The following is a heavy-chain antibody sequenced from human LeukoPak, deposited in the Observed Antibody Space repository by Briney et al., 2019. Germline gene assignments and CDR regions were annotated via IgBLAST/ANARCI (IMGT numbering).Heavy chain of an antibody. J-gene: IGHJ4*02. V-gene: IGHV3-30-3*01. CDR2: ISYDGSNK. CDR3: ARELFGELLPSPDY. Sequence: GRSLRLSCAASGFTFSSYAMHWVRQAPGKGLEWVAVISYDGSNKYYADSVKGRFTISRDNSKNTLYLQMNSLRAEDTAVYYCARELFGELLPSPDYWGQGTLVTVSS. D-gene: IGHD3-10*01. CDR1: GFTFSSYA.